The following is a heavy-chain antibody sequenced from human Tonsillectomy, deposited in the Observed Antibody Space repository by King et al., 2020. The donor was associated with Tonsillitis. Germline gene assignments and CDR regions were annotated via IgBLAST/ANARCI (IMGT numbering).Heavy chain of an antibody. J-gene: IGHJ3*02. CDR3: AKEIKRDGYNFGDDAFDI. Sequence: VQLVESGGGLVQPGGSLRLSCAASGFTFSSYAMSWVRQAPGKGLEWVSAISGSGGSTYYADSVKGRFTISRDNSKNTLYLQMYSLRAEDTAVYYCAKEIKRDGYNFGDDAFDIWGQGTMVTVSS. CDR2: ISGSGGST. V-gene: IGHV3-23*04. D-gene: IGHD5-24*01. CDR1: GFTFSSYA.